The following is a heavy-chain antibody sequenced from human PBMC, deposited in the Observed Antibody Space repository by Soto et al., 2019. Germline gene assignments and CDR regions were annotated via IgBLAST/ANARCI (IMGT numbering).Heavy chain of an antibody. CDR1: GYTFTSYG. D-gene: IGHD6-13*01. V-gene: IGHV1-3*01. CDR2: INAANGYT. CDR3: VRRHVSATGIDWFDP. Sequence: ASVKVSCKASGYTFTSYGIHWVLQAPGQRLEWMGWINAANGYTKYSPKFQGRVTITRDTSASTAYMELSSLRSEDTAVYYCVRRHVSATGIDWFDPWGQGTLVTVSS. J-gene: IGHJ5*02.